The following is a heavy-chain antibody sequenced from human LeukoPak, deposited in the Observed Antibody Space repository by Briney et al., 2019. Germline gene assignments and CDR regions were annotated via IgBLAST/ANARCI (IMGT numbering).Heavy chain of an antibody. CDR3: ARVFGKLGPLAYYYYGMDV. J-gene: IGHJ6*02. CDR2: INSDGSST. D-gene: IGHD7-27*01. CDR1: GFTFSSYW. Sequence: GGSLRPSCAASGFTFSSYWMHWVRQAPGKGLVWVSRINSDGSSTIYADSVKGRFTISRDNAKNTLYLQMNSLRAEDTAVYYCARVFGKLGPLAYYYYGMDVWGQGTTVTVSS. V-gene: IGHV3-74*01.